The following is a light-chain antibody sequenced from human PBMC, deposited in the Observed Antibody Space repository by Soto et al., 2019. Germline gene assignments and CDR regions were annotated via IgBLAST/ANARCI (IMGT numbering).Light chain of an antibody. J-gene: IGKJ1*01. Sequence: DIQMTQSPSSLSASVGDIVSITCRASQGISSYLAWYQQKPRKAPKVLIYAASALQSGVPSRFSGSGSGTDFTLTISSLQPEDVATYYCQNYNSGPWTFGQGTKVEIK. V-gene: IGKV1-27*01. CDR2: AAS. CDR3: QNYNSGPWT. CDR1: QGISSY.